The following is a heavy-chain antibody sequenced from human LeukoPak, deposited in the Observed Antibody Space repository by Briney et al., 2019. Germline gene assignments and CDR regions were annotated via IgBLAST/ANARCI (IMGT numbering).Heavy chain of an antibody. J-gene: IGHJ1*01. CDR3: ARAPSEIGGYYPQYFRH. Sequence: PGGSLRLSCAASGFTFSSYCMHWVRQAPGKGLVWVSRIKSDGRTNYADSVKGRFTISRDNAQNTVSLQMNSLRAEDTGVYYCARAPSEIGGYYPQYFRHWGQGTLVTVSS. CDR2: IKSDGRT. V-gene: IGHV3-74*01. CDR1: GFTFSSYC. D-gene: IGHD3-22*01.